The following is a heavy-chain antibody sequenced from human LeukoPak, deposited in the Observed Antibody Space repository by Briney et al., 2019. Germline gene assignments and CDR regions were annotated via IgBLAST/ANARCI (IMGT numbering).Heavy chain of an antibody. D-gene: IGHD2-15*01. J-gene: IGHJ6*02. CDR2: INHSGST. Sequence: SETLSLTCAVYGGSFSGYYWSWIRQPPGKGLEWIGEINHSGSTNYNPSLKSRVTISVDTSKNQFSPKLSSVTAADTAVYYCARGGWFPRIYGMDVWGQGTTVTVSS. CDR1: GGSFSGYY. CDR3: ARGGWFPRIYGMDV. V-gene: IGHV4-34*01.